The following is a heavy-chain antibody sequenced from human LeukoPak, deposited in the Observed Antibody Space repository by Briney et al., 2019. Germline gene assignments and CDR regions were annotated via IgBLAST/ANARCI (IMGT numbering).Heavy chain of an antibody. CDR2: IEGDGSEK. J-gene: IGHJ4*02. CDR3: AGGSGWLIDY. CDR1: GFTFSSFW. V-gene: IGHV3-7*03. Sequence: PGVSLRLSCAASGFTFSSFWMNWVRHTPGKGLEWVANIEGDGSEKNYMDSVKGRFTISRVNAKKSLHLQMNSLRAEDTGVYYCAGGSGWLIDYWGQGTLVTVSS. D-gene: IGHD6-19*01.